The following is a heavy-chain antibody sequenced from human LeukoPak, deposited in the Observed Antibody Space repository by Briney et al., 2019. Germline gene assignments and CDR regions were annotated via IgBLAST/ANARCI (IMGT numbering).Heavy chain of an antibody. CDR3: ARGGTNGSMIY. CDR1: GFTFSSYW. D-gene: IGHD2-8*01. CDR2: IKQDGSEK. J-gene: IGHJ4*02. V-gene: IGHV3-7*01. Sequence: GGSLRLSCAASGFTFSSYWMSWVRQAPGKGLEWVANIKQDGSEKYYVDSVKGRFTISRDNAKNSLYLQINSLRAEDTAVYYCARGGTNGSMIYWGQGTLVTVSS.